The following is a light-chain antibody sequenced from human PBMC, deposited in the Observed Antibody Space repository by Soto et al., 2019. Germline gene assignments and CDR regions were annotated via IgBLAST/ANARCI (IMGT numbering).Light chain of an antibody. CDR2: DVS. J-gene: IGLJ1*01. V-gene: IGLV2-14*01. Sequence: QSVLTQPASVSGSPEQSITISCTGTSSDVGAYNSVAWYQHNPGKAPKLMIYDVSNRPSGVSSRFSGSKSGNTASLSISGLQAEDEADYYCSSYTSSSTLVFGTGTKVTVL. CDR3: SSYTSSSTLV. CDR1: SSDVGAYNS.